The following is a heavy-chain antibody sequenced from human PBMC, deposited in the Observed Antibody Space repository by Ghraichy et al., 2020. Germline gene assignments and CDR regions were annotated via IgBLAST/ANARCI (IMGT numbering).Heavy chain of an antibody. V-gene: IGHV4-34*01. D-gene: IGHD3-10*01. CDR3: AREVWFGGNNYYYYYYGMDV. Sequence: SETLSLTCAVYGGSFSGYYWSWIRQPPGKGLEWIGEINHSGSTNYNPSLKSRVTISVDTSKNQFSLKLSSVTAAATAVYYCAREVWFGGNNYYYYYYGMDVWGQGTTVTVSS. CDR2: INHSGST. CDR1: GGSFSGYY. J-gene: IGHJ6*02.